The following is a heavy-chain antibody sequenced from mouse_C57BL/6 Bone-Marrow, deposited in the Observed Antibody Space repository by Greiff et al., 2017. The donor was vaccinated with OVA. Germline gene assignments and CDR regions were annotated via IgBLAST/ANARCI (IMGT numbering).Heavy chain of an antibody. V-gene: IGHV1-64*01. J-gene: IGHJ3*01. Sequence: QVQLQQPGAELVKPGASVKLSCKASGYTFTSYWMHWVKQRPGQGLEWIGMIHPNSGSTNYNEKFKSKATLTVDKSSSTAYIQLSSLTSEDSAVYYCANWFAYWGQGTLVTVSA. CDR1: GYTFTSYW. CDR3: ANWFAY. CDR2: IHPNSGST.